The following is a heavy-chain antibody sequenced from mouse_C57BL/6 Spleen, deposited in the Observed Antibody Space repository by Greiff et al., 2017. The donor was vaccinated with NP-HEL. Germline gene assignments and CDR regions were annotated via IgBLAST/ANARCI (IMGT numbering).Heavy chain of an antibody. Sequence: QVQLKESGAELVRPGASVTLSCKASGYTFTDYEMHWVKQTPVHGLEWIGAIDPETGGTAYNQKFKGKAILTADKSSSTAYMELRSLTSEDSAVYYCTVYSNSWYFDVWGTGTTVTVSS. CDR1: GYTFTDYE. D-gene: IGHD2-5*01. CDR2: IDPETGGT. V-gene: IGHV1-15*01. CDR3: TVYSNSWYFDV. J-gene: IGHJ1*03.